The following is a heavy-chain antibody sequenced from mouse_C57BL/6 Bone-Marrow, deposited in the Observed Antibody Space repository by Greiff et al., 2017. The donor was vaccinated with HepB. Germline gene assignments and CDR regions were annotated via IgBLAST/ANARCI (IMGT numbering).Heavy chain of an antibody. J-gene: IGHJ1*03. Sequence: VQLVESGPELVKPGASVKISCKASGYAFSSSWMNWVKQRPGKGLEWIGRIYPGDGDTNYNGKFKGKATLTADKSSSTAYMQLSSLTSEDSAVYFCARELVYYGSYWYFDVWGTGTTVTVSS. V-gene: IGHV1-82*01. CDR3: ARELVYYGSYWYFDV. CDR1: GYAFSSSW. D-gene: IGHD1-1*01. CDR2: IYPGDGDT.